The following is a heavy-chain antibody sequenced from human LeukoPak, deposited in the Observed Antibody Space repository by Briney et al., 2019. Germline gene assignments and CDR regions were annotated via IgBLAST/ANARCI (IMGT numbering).Heavy chain of an antibody. J-gene: IGHJ3*02. CDR3: AKDLDIVVVPADAFDI. CDR1: GFTFSSYA. CDR2: ISGSGGST. D-gene: IGHD2-2*01. V-gene: IGHV3-23*01. Sequence: GGSLRLSCAASGFTFSSYAMSWVRQAPGKGLEWVSAISGSGGSTYYADSVKGRFTISRDNSKNTLYLQMNSLRAEDTAVCYCAKDLDIVVVPADAFDIWGQGTMVTV.